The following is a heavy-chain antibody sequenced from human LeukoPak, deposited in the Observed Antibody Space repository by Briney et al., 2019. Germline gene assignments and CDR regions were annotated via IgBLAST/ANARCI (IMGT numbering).Heavy chain of an antibody. CDR3: ARDRRTSSHYYYYGMDV. Sequence: GGSLRLSCAASGFTVSSNYMSWVRQAPGKGLEWVSVIYSGGSTYYADSVKGRFTISRHNSKNTLYLQMNSLRAEDTAVYYCARDRRTSSHYYYYGMDVWGQGTTVTVSS. D-gene: IGHD2-2*01. CDR2: IYSGGST. V-gene: IGHV3-53*04. J-gene: IGHJ6*02. CDR1: GFTVSSNY.